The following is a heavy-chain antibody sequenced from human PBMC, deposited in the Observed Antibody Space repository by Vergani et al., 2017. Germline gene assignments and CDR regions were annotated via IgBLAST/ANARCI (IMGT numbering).Heavy chain of an antibody. CDR3: AGRYISNYYDSSGYYYRGYYYGMDV. Sequence: QVQLVESGGGLVKPGGSLRLSCAASGFTFSDYYMSWIRQAPGKGLEWVSYISSSGSTIYHANSVKGRFTISRDNAKNSLYLQMNSLKAEDTAVDYCAGRYISNYYDSSGYYYRGYYYGMDVWGQGTTVTVSS. J-gene: IGHJ6*02. CDR1: GFTFSDYY. V-gene: IGHV3-11*01. D-gene: IGHD3-22*01. CDR2: ISSSGSTI.